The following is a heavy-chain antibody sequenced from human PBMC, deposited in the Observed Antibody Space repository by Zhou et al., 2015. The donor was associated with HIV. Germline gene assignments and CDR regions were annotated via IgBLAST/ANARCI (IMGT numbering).Heavy chain of an antibody. V-gene: IGHV1-69*06. CDR2: IIPLFGTA. J-gene: IGHJ3*02. Sequence: QVQLVQSGPEVKKPGSSVKVSCKASGTTFSNYAISWVRQAPGQGLEWMGGIIPLFGTANYAQRFQGRVTITADTSTSTAYMELSSLGFEDTAVYYCAREEVYGGNAGGLTFDIWGQGTMVTVSS. CDR1: GTTFSNYA. D-gene: IGHD4-23*01. CDR3: AREEVYGGNAGGLTFDI.